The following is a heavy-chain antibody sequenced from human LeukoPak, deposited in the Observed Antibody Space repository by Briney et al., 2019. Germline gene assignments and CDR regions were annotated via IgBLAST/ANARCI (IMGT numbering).Heavy chain of an antibody. J-gene: IGHJ4*02. D-gene: IGHD6-19*01. Sequence: ASVKVSCKASGGIFSDYAISWVRQAPGQGLEWMGGIIPIFGTANYAQKFQDRVTITADESTSTAYMELSSLRSEDTAVYYCARAPQWLVRRSPSYFDYWGQGTLVTVSS. CDR2: IIPIFGTA. CDR3: ARAPQWLVRRSPSYFDY. CDR1: GGIFSDYA. V-gene: IGHV1-69*13.